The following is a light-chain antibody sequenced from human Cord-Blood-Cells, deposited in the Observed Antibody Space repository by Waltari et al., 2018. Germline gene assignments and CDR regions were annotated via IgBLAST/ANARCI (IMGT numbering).Light chain of an antibody. J-gene: IGLJ2*01. Sequence: QSALTQPAPVSGSPGQSITIPCTGTSTAVGGYTFVSWYQHHPGKAPKLMIYDVSNRPSAVSNRFSGSKSGNTASLTISGLQAEDEADYYCSSYTSSSTVVFGGGTKLTVL. CDR1: STAVGGYTF. CDR3: SSYTSSSTVV. CDR2: DVS. V-gene: IGLV2-14*03.